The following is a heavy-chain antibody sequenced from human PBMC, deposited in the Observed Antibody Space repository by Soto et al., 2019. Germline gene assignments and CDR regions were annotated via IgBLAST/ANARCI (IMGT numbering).Heavy chain of an antibody. J-gene: IGHJ6*02. D-gene: IGHD6-19*01. CDR1: GGSVSSGSYY. V-gene: IGHV4-61*01. Sequence: QVQLQESGPGLVKPSETLSLTCTVSGGSVSSGSYYWSWIRQPPGKGLEWIGYIYYSGSTNYNPSLQMRVTISVDTSKNQFSLKLSSVTAADTAVYYCARDKQQWLVPGNYYYGMDVWGQGTTVTVSS. CDR2: IYYSGST. CDR3: ARDKQQWLVPGNYYYGMDV.